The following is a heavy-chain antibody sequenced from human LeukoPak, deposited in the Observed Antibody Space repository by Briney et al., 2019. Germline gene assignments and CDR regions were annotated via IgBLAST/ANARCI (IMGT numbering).Heavy chain of an antibody. D-gene: IGHD6-13*01. CDR3: AKDRLAATPNWFDP. V-gene: IGHV3-21*04. CDR1: GFTFSSYS. CDR2: ISSSSSYI. J-gene: IGHJ5*02. Sequence: GGSLRLSCAASGFTFSSYSMNWVRQAPGKGLEWVSSISSSSSYIYYADSVKGRFTISRDNAKNSLYLQMNSLRAEDTAVYYCAKDRLAATPNWFDPWGQGTLVTVSS.